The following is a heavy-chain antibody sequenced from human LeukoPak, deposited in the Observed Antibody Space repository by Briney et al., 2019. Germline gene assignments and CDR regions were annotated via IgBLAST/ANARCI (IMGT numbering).Heavy chain of an antibody. J-gene: IGHJ4*02. V-gene: IGHV3-74*01. CDR2: INGDGTTS. CDR3: ARTIAVNGGDFDY. D-gene: IGHD6-19*01. CDR1: GFIFSSHW. Sequence: PGGSLRLSCAASGFIFSSHWMHWVRQTPGKGLVWVARINGDGTTSSHADSVKGRFTISRDNAKNTLYLQMNSLRAEDTALYYCARTIAVNGGDFDYWGQGTLVTVSS.